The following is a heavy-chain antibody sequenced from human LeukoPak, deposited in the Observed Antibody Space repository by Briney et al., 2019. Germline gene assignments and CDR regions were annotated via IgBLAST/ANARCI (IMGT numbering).Heavy chain of an antibody. J-gene: IGHJ6*02. Sequence: ASVKVSCKASGYTFTSYYMHWVRQAPGHGLEWMGIINPSGGSTSYAQKFQGRVTMTRDTSTSTVYMELSSLRSEDTAVYYCARALRNRVDYYYGMDVWGQGTTVTVSS. CDR1: GYTFTSYY. D-gene: IGHD1-14*01. CDR3: ARALRNRVDYYYGMDV. V-gene: IGHV1-46*01. CDR2: INPSGGST.